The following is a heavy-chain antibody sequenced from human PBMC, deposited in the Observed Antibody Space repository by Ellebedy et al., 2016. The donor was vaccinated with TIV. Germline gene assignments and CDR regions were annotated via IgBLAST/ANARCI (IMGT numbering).Heavy chain of an antibody. CDR3: ARDNSKYRALDI. J-gene: IGHJ3*02. CDR2: IWYDGSNE. V-gene: IGHV3-33*01. Sequence: GESLKISCAASGFTFSTYGMHWVRQAPGKGLEWVAVIWYDGSNEYYADSVKGRFTISRDNSKNTVSLQMNSLRAEDTAVYYCARDNSKYRALDIWGQGTKVTVSS. CDR1: GFTFSTYG. D-gene: IGHD2/OR15-2a*01.